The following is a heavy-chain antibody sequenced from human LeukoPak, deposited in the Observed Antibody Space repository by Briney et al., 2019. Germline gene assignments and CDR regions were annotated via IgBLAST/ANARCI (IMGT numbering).Heavy chain of an antibody. CDR3: ARGFRARYMDV. V-gene: IGHV7-4-1*02. CDR1: GYIFTNYA. J-gene: IGHJ6*03. CDR2: ISTNTGNP. Sequence: ASVKVSCKASGYIFTNYAMNWVRQAPGQGLEWMGWISTNTGNPTYAQGFTGRFVFSLDTSVSTAYLQISSLKAEDTAVYYCARGFRARYMDVWGKGTTVTVSS.